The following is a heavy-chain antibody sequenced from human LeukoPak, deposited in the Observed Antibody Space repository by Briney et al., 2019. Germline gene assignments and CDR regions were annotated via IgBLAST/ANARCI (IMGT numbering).Heavy chain of an antibody. J-gene: IGHJ5*02. CDR3: ARDKVIATAGTPNWFDP. CDR2: ISAYDGNT. Sequence: ASVKVSCKASGYTFNRFGISWVRQAPGQGLEWLGWISAYDGNTNYAQNVQGRVTMTTDTSTSTAYMELRSLRYDDTAVYYCARDKVIATAGTPNWFDPWGQGTLVTVSS. D-gene: IGHD6-13*01. CDR1: GYTFNRFG. V-gene: IGHV1-18*01.